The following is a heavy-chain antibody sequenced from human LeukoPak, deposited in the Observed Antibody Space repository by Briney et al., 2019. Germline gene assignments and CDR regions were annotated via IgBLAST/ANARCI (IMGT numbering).Heavy chain of an antibody. D-gene: IGHD3-10*01. J-gene: IGHJ4*02. CDR2: IYYSGST. CDR3: ARDRGLWFGELLDY. CDR1: GGSISSGGYY. V-gene: IGHV4-61*08. Sequence: SETLSLTCTVSGGSISSGGYYWSWIRQPPGKGLEWIGYIYYSGSTNYNPSLKSRVTISVDTSKNQFSLKLNSVTAADTAVYYCARDRGLWFGELLDYWGPGTLVTVSS.